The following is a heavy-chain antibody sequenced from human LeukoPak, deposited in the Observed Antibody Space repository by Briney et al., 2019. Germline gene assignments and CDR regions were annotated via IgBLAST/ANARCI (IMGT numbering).Heavy chain of an antibody. D-gene: IGHD1-7*01. CDR1: GDSVSSYY. J-gene: IGHJ6*02. V-gene: IGHV4-59*02. CDR3: ARDNWNYGSSMDV. Sequence: SETLSLTCTVSGDSVSSYYWSWIRQPPGKGLEWIGYIYYSGSTNYNPSLKSRVTISVDTSKNQFSLKLSSVTAADTAVYYCARDNWNYGSSMDVWGQGTTVTVSS. CDR2: IYYSGST.